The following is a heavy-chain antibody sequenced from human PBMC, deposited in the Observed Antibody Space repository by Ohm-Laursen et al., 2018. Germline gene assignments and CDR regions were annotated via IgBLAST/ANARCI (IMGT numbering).Heavy chain of an antibody. D-gene: IGHD3-22*01. V-gene: IGHV3-23*01. Sequence: GSLRLSCAASGLIFSNYAMSWVRQAPGKGLEWVSAISGSGASTYYADSVMGRFTMSRDNSKNTLYLQMNSLRAEDTAVYFCARGYYFDSSDSNWGQGTLVTVSS. J-gene: IGHJ4*02. CDR3: ARGYYFDSSDSN. CDR1: GLIFSNYA. CDR2: ISGSGAST.